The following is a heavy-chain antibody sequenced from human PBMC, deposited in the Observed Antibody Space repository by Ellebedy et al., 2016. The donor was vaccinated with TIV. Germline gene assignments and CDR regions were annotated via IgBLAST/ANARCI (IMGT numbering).Heavy chain of an antibody. CDR1: RFTVSSYF. D-gene: IGHD4-17*01. J-gene: IGHJ5*02. V-gene: IGHV3-66*01. CDR2: IYNDGGT. Sequence: GESLKISCAASRFTVSSYFMNWVRQTPGKGLEWVSVIYNDGGTNYTDSVKGRFTISRDSSKNTLYLQMNSLRVEDTAVYYCARRASYGDYAVQVNPWFDPWGQGTLVTVSS. CDR3: ARRASYGDYAVQVNPWFDP.